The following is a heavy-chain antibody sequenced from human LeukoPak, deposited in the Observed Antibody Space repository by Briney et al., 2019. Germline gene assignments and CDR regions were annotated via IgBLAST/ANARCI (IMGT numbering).Heavy chain of an antibody. V-gene: IGHV4-30-4*07. Sequence: PSETLSLTCTVSGGSISSSSYYWSWIRQPPGKGLEWIGYIYYSGSTYYNPSLKSRVTISVDTSKNQFSLKLSSVTAADTAVYYCAREEALGSGSLDYWGQGTLVTVSS. CDR1: GGSISSSSYY. CDR3: AREEALGSGSLDY. CDR2: IYYSGST. J-gene: IGHJ4*02. D-gene: IGHD1-26*01.